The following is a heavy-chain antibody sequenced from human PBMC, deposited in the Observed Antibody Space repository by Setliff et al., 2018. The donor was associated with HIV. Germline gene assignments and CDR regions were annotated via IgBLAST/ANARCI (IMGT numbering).Heavy chain of an antibody. J-gene: IGHJ4*02. D-gene: IGHD3-16*01. CDR3: ARVSTDYVWGSFLSSGPYYFDF. V-gene: IGHV4-39*07. CDR2: IYYGGST. Sequence: SETLSLTCTVSGGPISSSNYYWSWIRQPPGKGLEWIGTIYYGGSTYYNAALKSRGSISADTSKNQFSLKLTSVTAADTAAYFCARVSTDYVWGSFLSSGPYYFDFWGQGALVTVSS. CDR1: GGPISSSNYY.